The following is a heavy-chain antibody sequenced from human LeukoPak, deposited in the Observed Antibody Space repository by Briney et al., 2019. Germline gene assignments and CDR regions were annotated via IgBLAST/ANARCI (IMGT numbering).Heavy chain of an antibody. Sequence: SETLSLTCTVSGGSISSSSYYWGWIRQPPGKGLEWTGSIYYSGSTYYNPSLKSRVTISVDTSKNQFSLKLSSVTAADTAVYHCASRVAPNTVGTYYYGSGSPNWFDPWGQGTLVTVSS. CDR1: GGSISSSSYY. CDR2: IYYSGST. D-gene: IGHD3-10*01. J-gene: IGHJ5*02. CDR3: ASRVAPNTVGTYYYGSGSPNWFDP. V-gene: IGHV4-39*01.